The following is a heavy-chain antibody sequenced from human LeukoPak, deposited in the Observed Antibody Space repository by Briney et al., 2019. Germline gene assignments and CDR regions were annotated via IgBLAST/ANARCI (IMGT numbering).Heavy chain of an antibody. V-gene: IGHV4-59*01. CDR3: ARDGDGDYGTDY. D-gene: IGHD4-17*01. CDR1: GGSISSYY. Sequence: PSETLSLTCTVSGGSISSYYWSWIRQPPGKGLEGIGYIYYSGSTNYNPSLKSRVTISVDTSKNQFSLKLSSVTAADTAVYYCARDGDGDYGTDYWGQGTLVTVSS. CDR2: IYYSGST. J-gene: IGHJ4*02.